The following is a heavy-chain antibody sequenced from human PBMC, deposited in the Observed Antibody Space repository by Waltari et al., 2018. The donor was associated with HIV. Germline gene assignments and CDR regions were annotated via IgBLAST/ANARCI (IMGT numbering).Heavy chain of an antibody. CDR3: ARTNPPRGYSSGWSPWGFDY. CDR2: IYYSGST. J-gene: IGHJ4*02. D-gene: IGHD6-19*01. Sequence: QLQLQESGPGLVKPSETLSLTCTVSGGSISSSSYYWGWIRQPPGKGLEWIGSIYYSGSTYYNPSLKSRVTISVDTSKNQFSLKLSSVTAADTAVYYCARTNPPRGYSSGWSPWGFDYWGQGTLVTVSS. V-gene: IGHV4-39*07. CDR1: GGSISSSSYY.